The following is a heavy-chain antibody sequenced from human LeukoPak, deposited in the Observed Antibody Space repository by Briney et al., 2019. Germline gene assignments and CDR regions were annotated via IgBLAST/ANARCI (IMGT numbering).Heavy chain of an antibody. D-gene: IGHD3-3*01. CDR2: IIPIFGTA. J-gene: IGHJ6*02. CDR1: GGIFSSYA. Sequence: ASVKVSCKASGGIFSSYAISWVRQAPGQGLEWMGGIIPIFGTANYAQKFQGRVTITADESTSTAYMELSSLRSEDTAVYYCARISDDFWSGYYTPDYYYYGMDVWGQGTTVTVSS. V-gene: IGHV1-69*13. CDR3: ARISDDFWSGYYTPDYYYYGMDV.